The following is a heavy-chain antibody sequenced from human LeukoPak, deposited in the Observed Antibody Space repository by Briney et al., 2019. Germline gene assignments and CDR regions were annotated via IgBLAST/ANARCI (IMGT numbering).Heavy chain of an antibody. CDR1: GYTFTGYY. Sequence: GASAKVSCKASGYTFTGYYMHWLRQAPGQGPEWMGWIYPNNGDTKYAQKFQGRVTMTRDTSISTAYMELSRMTFDDTAVYYCAREIPSTINGYDIWGQGTVITVSS. D-gene: IGHD1-14*01. V-gene: IGHV1-2*02. J-gene: IGHJ3*02. CDR3: AREIPSTINGYDI. CDR2: IYPNNGDT.